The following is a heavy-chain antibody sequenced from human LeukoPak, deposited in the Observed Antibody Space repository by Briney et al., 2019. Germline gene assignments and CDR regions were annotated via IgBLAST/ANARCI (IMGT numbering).Heavy chain of an antibody. Sequence: GASVKVSCKASGYTFTAYDMHWVRQAPGQGLEWMGRFDANSGGTNYAQKFQDRVTMTRDTSISTAYMELSRLRSDDTAVYYCARGTSSSNSNWFDPWGQGTLVTVSS. D-gene: IGHD4-11*01. V-gene: IGHV1-2*06. CDR2: FDANSGGT. CDR3: ARGTSSSNSNWFDP. J-gene: IGHJ5*02. CDR1: GYTFTAYD.